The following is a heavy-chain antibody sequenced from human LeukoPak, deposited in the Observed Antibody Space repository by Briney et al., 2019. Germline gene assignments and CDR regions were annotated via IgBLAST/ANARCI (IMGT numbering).Heavy chain of an antibody. CDR2: IDYSGSS. V-gene: IGHV4-59*01. CDR1: GGSISNYY. Sequence: SETLSLTCTVSGGSISNYYWSWIRQPPGKGLEWIGFIDYSGSSNYNPSLKSQVTMSVDTSRNQFSLKLSSVTAADTAIYYCARGRGYSFGCDFWGQGTLVTVSS. CDR3: ARGRGYSFGCDF. D-gene: IGHD5-18*01. J-gene: IGHJ4*02.